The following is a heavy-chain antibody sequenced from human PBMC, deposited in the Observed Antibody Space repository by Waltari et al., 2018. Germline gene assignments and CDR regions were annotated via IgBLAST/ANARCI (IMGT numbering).Heavy chain of an antibody. CDR2: INHSGST. Sequence: QVQLQQWGAGLLKPSETLSLTCAVYGGSFSGYYWSWIRQPPGKGLEWIGEINHSGSTSYNPSLKSRVTISVDTSKNQFSLKLSSVTAADTAVYYCARGPYYDILTGAGYYFDSWGQGTLVTVSS. CDR3: ARGPYYDILTGAGYYFDS. V-gene: IGHV4-34*01. D-gene: IGHD3-9*01. CDR1: GGSFSGYY. J-gene: IGHJ4*02.